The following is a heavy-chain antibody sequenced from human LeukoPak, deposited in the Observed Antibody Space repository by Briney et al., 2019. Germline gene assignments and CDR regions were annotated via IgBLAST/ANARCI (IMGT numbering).Heavy chain of an antibody. Sequence: PSGTLSLTCAVSGASISSSNRWSWVRQPPGKGLEWIGEIYHTGSANYNPSLKSRVTTSADKSKNQFSLQLSSVTAADTAVYYCARVYSGSDYWGQGTLVTVSS. CDR2: IYHTGSA. CDR1: GASISSSNR. CDR3: ARVYSGSDY. D-gene: IGHD1-26*01. V-gene: IGHV4-4*02. J-gene: IGHJ4*02.